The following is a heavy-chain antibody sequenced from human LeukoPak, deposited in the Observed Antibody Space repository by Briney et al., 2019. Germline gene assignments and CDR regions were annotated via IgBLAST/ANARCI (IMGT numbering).Heavy chain of an antibody. CDR3: AREHGGYSYDGFDY. V-gene: IGHV1-8*01. Sequence: ASVKVSCKASGYTFTSYDINWVRQATGQGLEWMGWMNPNSGNTGYAQKFQGRVTMTRDTSISTAYMELSRLRSDDTAVYYCAREHGGYSYDGFDYWGQGTLVTVSS. CDR2: MNPNSGNT. CDR1: GYTFTSYD. D-gene: IGHD5-18*01. J-gene: IGHJ4*02.